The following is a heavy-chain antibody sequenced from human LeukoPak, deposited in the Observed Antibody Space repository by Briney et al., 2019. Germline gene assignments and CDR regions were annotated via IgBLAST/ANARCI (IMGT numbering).Heavy chain of an antibody. CDR3: ARGSKSIAAPHFDY. CDR2: INHSGST. V-gene: IGHV4-34*01. J-gene: IGHJ4*02. Sequence: SETLSLPCAVYGGSFSGYYWSWIRPPPGKGLEWIGEINHSGSTNYNPSLKSRVTISVDTSKNQFSLKLSSVTAADTAVYYCARGSKSIAAPHFDYWGQGTLVTVSS. D-gene: IGHD6-6*01. CDR1: GGSFSGYY.